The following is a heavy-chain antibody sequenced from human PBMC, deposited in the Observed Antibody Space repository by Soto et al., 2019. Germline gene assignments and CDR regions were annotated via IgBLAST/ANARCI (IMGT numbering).Heavy chain of an antibody. Sequence: EVQLVESGGGLVQPGRSLRLSCAASGFTFDDYAMHWVRQAPGKGLEWVSGISWNSGSKGYADSVKGRFTISRDNAKNSLYLQMNSLRAEDTALYYCAKSSSSWYIGWFDPWGQGTLVTVSS. CDR1: GFTFDDYA. CDR3: AKSSSSWYIGWFDP. D-gene: IGHD6-13*01. CDR2: ISWNSGSK. V-gene: IGHV3-9*01. J-gene: IGHJ5*02.